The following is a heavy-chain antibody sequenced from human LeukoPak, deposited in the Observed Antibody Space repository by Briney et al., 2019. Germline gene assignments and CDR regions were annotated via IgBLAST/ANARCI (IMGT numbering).Heavy chain of an antibody. CDR2: IYHSGST. CDR1: GGSISSGGYY. Sequence: PSQTLSLTCTVSGGSISSGGYYWSWIRQPPGKGLEWIGYIYHSGSTYYNPSLKSRVTISVDRSKNQFSLKLSSVTAADTAVYYCARDFSVQLWLYYWGQGTLVTVSS. CDR3: ARDFSVQLWLYY. V-gene: IGHV4-30-2*01. J-gene: IGHJ4*02. D-gene: IGHD5-18*01.